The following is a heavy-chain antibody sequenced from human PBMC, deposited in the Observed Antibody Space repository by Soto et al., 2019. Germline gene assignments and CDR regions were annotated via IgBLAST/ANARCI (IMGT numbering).Heavy chain of an antibody. D-gene: IGHD3-16*01. J-gene: IGHJ4*02. CDR1: GSSVDSYD. CDR3: ALIPGMSRGSYVNFDS. Sequence: PGGSLRLSCRVSGSSVDSYDISWVRQAAGKGLEWIAYISSAADTLYNAESVQGRFIVSRDNTRNSVFLQMDDLRVDDTALYYCALIPGMSRGSYVNFDSWGRGTLVTVSS. V-gene: IGHV3-48*03. CDR2: ISSAADTL.